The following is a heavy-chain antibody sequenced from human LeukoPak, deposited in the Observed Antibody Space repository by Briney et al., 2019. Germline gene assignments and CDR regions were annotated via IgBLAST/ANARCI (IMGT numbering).Heavy chain of an antibody. D-gene: IGHD2-2*01. J-gene: IGHJ4*02. CDR2: IWYDGSNK. Sequence: GGSLRLSCAASGFTFSSYGMHWVRQAPGKGLEWVAVIWYDGSNKYYADSVKGRFTISRGNSKNTLYLQMNSLRAEDTAVYYCAKDLLPIVVVPAAIPLWGQGTLVTVSS. V-gene: IGHV3-33*06. CDR1: GFTFSSYG. CDR3: AKDLLPIVVVPAAIPL.